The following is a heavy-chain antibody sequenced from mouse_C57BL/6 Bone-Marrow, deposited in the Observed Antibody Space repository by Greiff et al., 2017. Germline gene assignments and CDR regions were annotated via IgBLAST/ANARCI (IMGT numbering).Heavy chain of an antibody. Sequence: ESGPGILQPSQTLSLTCSFSGFSLSTFGMGVGWIRQPSGKGLEWLAHIWWDDDKYYNPALKSRLTISKDTSKNQVFLKIANVDTADTATYYCARMIYDGYLYYAMDYWGQGTSVTVSS. CDR3: ARMIYDGYLYYAMDY. J-gene: IGHJ4*01. CDR2: IWWDDDK. V-gene: IGHV8-8*01. CDR1: GFSLSTFGMG. D-gene: IGHD2-3*01.